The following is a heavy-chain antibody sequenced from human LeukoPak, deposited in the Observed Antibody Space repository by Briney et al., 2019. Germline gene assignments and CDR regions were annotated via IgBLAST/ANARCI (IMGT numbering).Heavy chain of an antibody. J-gene: IGHJ4*02. CDR1: GGSFSGYY. Sequence: SETLSLTCAVYGGSFSGYYWSCIRQPPGKGLEWIGEINPSGSTNYSPSLKSRVTMSVDTSRKQFSLNLTSVTAADTAVYYCAKGITYYPIKYWGQGALVTVS. CDR2: INPSGST. D-gene: IGHD1-26*01. V-gene: IGHV4-34*01. CDR3: AKGITYYPIKY.